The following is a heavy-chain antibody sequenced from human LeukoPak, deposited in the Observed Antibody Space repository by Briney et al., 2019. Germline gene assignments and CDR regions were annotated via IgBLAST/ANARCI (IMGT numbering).Heavy chain of an antibody. CDR2: ISYDGSNK. V-gene: IGHV3-30-3*01. CDR3: ARVSFGSGWLDY. J-gene: IGHJ4*02. Sequence: PGGSLRLSCAASGFTFSSYAMHWVRQAPGRGLEWVAVISYDGSNKYYADSVKGRFTISRDNSKNTLYLQMNSLRAEDTAVYYCARVSFGSGWLDYWGQGTLVTVSS. CDR1: GFTFSSYA. D-gene: IGHD6-19*01.